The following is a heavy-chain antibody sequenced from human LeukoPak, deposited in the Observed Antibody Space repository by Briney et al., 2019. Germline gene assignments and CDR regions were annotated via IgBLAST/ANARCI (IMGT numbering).Heavy chain of an antibody. Sequence: GGSLRLSCSASGFTVITTYMSWVRQAPGKGLECISVIYTGGNTYHADSVKGRFSISRHNSENTIYLQMDSLRPEDTAVYYCARGGYNGHDPYYFDSWGQDPWSPSPQ. J-gene: IGHJ4*01. D-gene: IGHD5-12*01. CDR2: IYTGGNT. CDR3: ARGGYNGHDPYYFDS. V-gene: IGHV3-53*04. CDR1: GFTVITTY.